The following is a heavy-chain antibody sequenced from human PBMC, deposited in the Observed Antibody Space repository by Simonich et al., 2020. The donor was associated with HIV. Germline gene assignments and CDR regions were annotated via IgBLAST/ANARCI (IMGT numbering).Heavy chain of an antibody. CDR1: GGSFSGYY. D-gene: IGHD2-2*01. V-gene: IGHV4-34*01. CDR2: INHSGST. CDR3: ARGFYQRLYYFDY. J-gene: IGHJ4*02. Sequence: QVQLQQWCAGLLKPSETLSLTCAVYGGSFSGYYWSWIRQPPGKGLEWIGEINHSGSTNYNPSLKSRVTISVDTSKNQFSLKLSSVTAAATAVYYCARGFYQRLYYFDYWGQGTLVTVSS.